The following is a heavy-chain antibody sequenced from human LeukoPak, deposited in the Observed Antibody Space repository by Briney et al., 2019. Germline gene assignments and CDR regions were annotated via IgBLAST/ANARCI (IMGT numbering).Heavy chain of an antibody. D-gene: IGHD5-24*01. CDR2: ISSSSSYI. CDR3: ARDCGDGYNFYYCYYYMDV. CDR1: GFTFSSYS. Sequence: PGGSLRLSCAASGFTFSSYSMNWVRQAPGKGPEWVSSISSSSSYIYYADSVKGRFTISRDNAKNSLYLQMNSLRAEDTAVYYCARDCGDGYNFYYCYYYMDVWGKGTTVTVSS. V-gene: IGHV3-21*01. J-gene: IGHJ6*03.